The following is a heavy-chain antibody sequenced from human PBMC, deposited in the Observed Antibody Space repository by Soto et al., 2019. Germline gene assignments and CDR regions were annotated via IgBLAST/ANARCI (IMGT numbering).Heavy chain of an antibody. CDR1: GFTFSSYG. Sequence: QVQLVESGGGVVQSGRSLRLSCAASGFTFSSYGIQWVRQAPGKGLEWVALISDDGSNKYYADSVKGRFTTSRDNSKNPLYLQMNSLRPEDTAVYYWAKERYGQLWLEDYGLDVWGQGTTVTVSS. J-gene: IGHJ6*02. CDR2: ISDDGSNK. CDR3: AKERYGQLWLEDYGLDV. D-gene: IGHD3-10*01. V-gene: IGHV3-30*18.